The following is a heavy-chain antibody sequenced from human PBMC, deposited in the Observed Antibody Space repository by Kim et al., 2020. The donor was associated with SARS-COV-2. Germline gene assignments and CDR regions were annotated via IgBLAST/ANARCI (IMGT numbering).Heavy chain of an antibody. J-gene: IGHJ6*02. CDR1: GFTFSSYS. D-gene: IGHD6-13*01. CDR3: ARVDRRQQLEDMDV. CDR2: ISSSSSYI. Sequence: GGSLRLSCAASGFTFSSYSMNWVRQAPGKGLEWVSSISSSSSYIYYADSVKGRFTISRDNAKNSLYLQMNSLRAEDTAVYYCARVDRRQQLEDMDVWGQGTTVTVSS. V-gene: IGHV3-21*01.